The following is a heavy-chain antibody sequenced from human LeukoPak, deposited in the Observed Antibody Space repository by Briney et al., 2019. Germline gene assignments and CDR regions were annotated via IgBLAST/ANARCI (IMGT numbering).Heavy chain of an antibody. CDR3: AKDRSLYYGSGNPDY. CDR2: IKQDGSEK. V-gene: IGHV3-7*01. CDR1: GFTFFSYW. J-gene: IGHJ4*02. D-gene: IGHD3-10*01. Sequence: GGSLRLSCAASGFTFFSYWMRWVRQAPGKGLEWVANIKQDGSEKYYVDSVKGRFTISRDNAKNSLYLQMNSLRAEDTAVYYCAKDRSLYYGSGNPDYWGQGTLVTVSS.